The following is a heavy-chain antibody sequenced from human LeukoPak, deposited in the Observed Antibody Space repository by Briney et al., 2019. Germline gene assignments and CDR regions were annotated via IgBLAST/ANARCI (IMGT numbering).Heavy chain of an antibody. CDR3: ARRLVVPAAKYYYYYYYMDV. D-gene: IGHD2-2*01. CDR1: GGSISSYY. Sequence: SETLSLTCTVSGGSISSYYWSWIRQPPGKELEWIGYIYTSGSTNYNPSLKSRVTISVDTSKNQFSLKLSSVTAADTAVYYCARRLVVPAAKYYYYYYYMDVWGTGTTVTVSS. V-gene: IGHV4-4*09. J-gene: IGHJ6*03. CDR2: IYTSGST.